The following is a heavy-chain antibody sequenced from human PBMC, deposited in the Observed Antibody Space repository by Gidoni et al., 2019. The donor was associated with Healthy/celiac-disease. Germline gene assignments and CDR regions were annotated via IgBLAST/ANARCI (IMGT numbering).Heavy chain of an antibody. Sequence: QVQLVESGGGLVKPGGSLRLSCAASGFTFSDYFMSWIRQAPGKGLEWVSYISSSGSTIYYADSVKGRFTISRDNAKNSLYLQMNSLRAEDTAVYYCARDLSQWLAPHYYYYYGMDVWGQGTTVTVSS. CDR3: ARDLSQWLAPHYYYYYGMDV. D-gene: IGHD6-19*01. J-gene: IGHJ6*02. CDR2: ISSSGSTI. CDR1: GFTFSDYF. V-gene: IGHV3-11*01.